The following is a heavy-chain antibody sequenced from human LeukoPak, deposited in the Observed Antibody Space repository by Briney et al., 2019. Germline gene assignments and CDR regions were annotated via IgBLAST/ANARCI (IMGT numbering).Heavy chain of an antibody. CDR2: IHWDDDK. CDR3: AHSEGFDY. CDR1: GFSLSTSGVS. Sequence: SGPTLVKPTETLTLTCSFSGFSLSTSGVSVAWIRQPPGKALECLALIHWDDDKRYSPPLKSRLTISKDSSKNQVVLTMTNMDPVDTGTYYCAHSEGFDYWGQGTLVTVSS. V-gene: IGHV2-5*02. J-gene: IGHJ4*02.